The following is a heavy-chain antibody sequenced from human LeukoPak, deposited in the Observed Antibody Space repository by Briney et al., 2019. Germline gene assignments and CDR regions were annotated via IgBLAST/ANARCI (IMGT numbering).Heavy chain of an antibody. CDR1: GYTFTAYG. V-gene: IGHV1-18*01. CDR2: ISAHNGKT. D-gene: IGHD3-22*01. Sequence: GASVKVSCKASGYTFTAYGISWVRQAPGQGLECMGWISAHNGKTKYAQRFQGRVTMTTDTSTSTAYMELRSLRSDDTAVYYCAREGNYYDSSGYYLAYWGQGTLVTVSS. CDR3: AREGNYYDSSGYYLAY. J-gene: IGHJ4*02.